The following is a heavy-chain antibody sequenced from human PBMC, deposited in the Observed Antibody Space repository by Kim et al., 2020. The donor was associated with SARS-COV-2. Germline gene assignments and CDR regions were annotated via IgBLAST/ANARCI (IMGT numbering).Heavy chain of an antibody. J-gene: IGHJ3*02. D-gene: IGHD6-19*01. Sequence: SAKGRFTISRDNSKNTLYLQMNSRRAEDTAVYYCAKGYSSGWYGFYAFDIWGQGTMVTVSS. V-gene: IGHV3-23*01. CDR3: AKGYSSGWYGFYAFDI.